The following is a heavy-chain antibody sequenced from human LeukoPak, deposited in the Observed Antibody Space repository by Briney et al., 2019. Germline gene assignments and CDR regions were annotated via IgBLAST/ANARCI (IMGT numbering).Heavy chain of an antibody. V-gene: IGHV3-33*05. J-gene: IGHJ4*02. CDR3: ARYTSNVVGKRHYFDY. CDR2: MSNSGENT. Sequence: GGSLRLSCAASGFTFSSYSMQWVRQTPGKGLEWVGIMSNSGENTFYGEAVKGRFTISRDNAKNSLYLQMNSLRPEDTAVYYCARYTSNVVGKRHYFDYWGQGTLVTVSS. D-gene: IGHD1-26*01. CDR1: GFTFSSYS.